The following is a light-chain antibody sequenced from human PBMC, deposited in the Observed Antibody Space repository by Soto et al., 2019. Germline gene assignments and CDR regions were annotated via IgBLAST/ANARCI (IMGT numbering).Light chain of an antibody. Sequence: QSALTQPASVSGSPGQSITISCTGSSSDVGGYHYVSWYQQYPVKAPKLIIFGVTERPSGVSNRFSGSKSANTASLTISGLQAEDEGDYYCCSYAGSGNYWIFGGGTKLTV. V-gene: IGLV2-23*02. CDR1: SSDVGGYHY. CDR3: CSYAGSGNYWI. J-gene: IGLJ2*01. CDR2: GVT.